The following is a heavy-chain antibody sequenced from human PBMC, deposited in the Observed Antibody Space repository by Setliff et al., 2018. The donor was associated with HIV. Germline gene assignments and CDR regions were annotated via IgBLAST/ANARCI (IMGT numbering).Heavy chain of an antibody. V-gene: IGHV4-38-2*01. Sequence: SETLSLTCAVSGYSISSGYYWGWIRQPPGRGLEWIGNIYHSGGTRYNPSLRSRVTISVDTSKNHFSLKLSSVTAADTAVVYCARVPFTTGFDYWGQGILVTVSS. D-gene: IGHD3-3*01. CDR3: ARVPFTTGFDY. CDR2: IYHSGGT. CDR1: GYSISSGYY. J-gene: IGHJ4*02.